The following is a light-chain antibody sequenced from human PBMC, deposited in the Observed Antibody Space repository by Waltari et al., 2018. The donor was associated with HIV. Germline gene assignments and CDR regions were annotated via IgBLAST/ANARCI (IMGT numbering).Light chain of an antibody. CDR3: VLYMGSGIRV. J-gene: IGLJ2*01. Sequence: QTVVTQEPSFSVSPEGTVTLNCGLTSGSVSTSYYPSGYQQTPGQAPRLRIYRTNTRPSGVPDRFSGSILGNKAALTSTGAQADDESDYYCVLYMGSGIRVFGGGTKLTVL. CDR1: SGSVSTSYY. CDR2: RTN. V-gene: IGLV8-61*01.